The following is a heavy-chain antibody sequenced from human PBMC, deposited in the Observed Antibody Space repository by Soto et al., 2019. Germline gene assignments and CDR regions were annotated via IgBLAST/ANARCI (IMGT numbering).Heavy chain of an antibody. Sequence: QVQVHQWGAGLLKPSETLSLTCSVYGGSFSDYSWSCIRQPPGKWLVWMGEIDHSGRTNYNPSLRSRVTMYGDTSKNQLSLQISSVTAEDTAVYYCARLLAVAANYGGGGAFDISGQGTMVTVSS. CDR1: GGSFSDYS. J-gene: IGHJ3*02. CDR2: IDHSGRT. D-gene: IGHD6-19*01. CDR3: ARLLAVAANYGGGGAFDI. V-gene: IGHV4-34*01.